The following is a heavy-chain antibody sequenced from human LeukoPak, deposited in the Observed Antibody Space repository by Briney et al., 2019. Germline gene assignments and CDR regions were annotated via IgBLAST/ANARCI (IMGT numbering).Heavy chain of an antibody. CDR3: ARSYWNAIDFDY. J-gene: IGHJ4*02. D-gene: IGHD1-1*01. Sequence: SETLSLTCTVSGGSISSYYWSWIRQPPGKGLEWMGYIYDSGSTNYNPSLKSRVTISVDTSKNQFSLKLSSVTAADTAVYYCARSYWNAIDFDYWGQGTLVTVSS. V-gene: IGHV4-59*01. CDR1: GGSISSYY. CDR2: IYDSGST.